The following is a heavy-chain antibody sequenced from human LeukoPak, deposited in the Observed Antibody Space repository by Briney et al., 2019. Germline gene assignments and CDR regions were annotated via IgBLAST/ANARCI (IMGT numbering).Heavy chain of an antibody. J-gene: IGHJ6*03. CDR3: ARGSGSQLTTTRYYYMDV. D-gene: IGHD3-3*01. Sequence: ASVKVSCKASGYTFTSYYMHWARQAPGQGLEWMGIINPSGGSTSYAQKLQGRVTMTRDTSTSTVYMELSSLRSEDTAVYYCARGSGSQLTTTRYYYMDVWGKGTTVTVSS. CDR2: INPSGGST. CDR1: GYTFTSYY. V-gene: IGHV1-46*03.